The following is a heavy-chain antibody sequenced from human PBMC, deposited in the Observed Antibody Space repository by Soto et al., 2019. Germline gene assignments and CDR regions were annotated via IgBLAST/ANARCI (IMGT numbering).Heavy chain of an antibody. CDR1: GFTFSSYW. J-gene: IGHJ5*02. Sequence: EVQLVESGGNLIQPGGSLRLCCAASGFTFSSYWMHWVRQAPGKGLVWVSRINSDGSSTSYVDSVKGRFTISRDNAKNTLYLQMNSLSVEDTAVYYCARRGQEGPGLAHWGQGTLVTVSS. CDR2: INSDGSST. CDR3: ARRGQEGPGLAH. V-gene: IGHV3-74*01.